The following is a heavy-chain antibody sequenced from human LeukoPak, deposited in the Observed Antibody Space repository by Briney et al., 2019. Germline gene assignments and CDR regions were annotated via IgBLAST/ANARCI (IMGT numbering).Heavy chain of an antibody. V-gene: IGHV4-61*02. J-gene: IGHJ6*03. D-gene: IGHD3-3*01. CDR1: GGSISSGSYY. Sequence: SETLSLTCTVSGGSISSGSYYWSWIRQPAGKGLEWIGRIYTSGSTNYNPSLKSRATISVDTSKNQFSLKLSSVTAADTAVYYCAREYYDFWSGYYGYYYYMDVWGKGTTVTVSS. CDR2: IYTSGST. CDR3: AREYYDFWSGYYGYYYYMDV.